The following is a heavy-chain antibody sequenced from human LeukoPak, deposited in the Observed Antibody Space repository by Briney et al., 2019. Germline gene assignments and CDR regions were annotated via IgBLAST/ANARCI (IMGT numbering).Heavy chain of an antibody. D-gene: IGHD2-2*01. CDR2: ISYDGSNK. V-gene: IGHV3-30*03. CDR3: ARDQVGYCSSTSCSEPQDYYYYYMDV. Sequence: GGSLRLSCAASGFTFSNYGMHWVRQAPGKGLEWVAVISYDGSNKYYADSVKGRFTISRDNSKSTLYLQMNSLRAEDTAVYYCARDQVGYCSSTSCSEPQDYYYYYMDVW. J-gene: IGHJ6*03. CDR1: GFTFSNYG.